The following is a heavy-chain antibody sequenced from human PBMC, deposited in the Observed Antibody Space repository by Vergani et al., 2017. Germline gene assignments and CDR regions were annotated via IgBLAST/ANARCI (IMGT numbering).Heavy chain of an antibody. V-gene: IGHV4-59*01. Sequence: QVQLPESGPGLVKPSETLSLTCTVSGGSISSYYWSWIRQPPGKGLEWIGYIYYSGSTNYTPSLKSRVTISVDTSKTQFSLKLSSVTAAHTAVYYCARGNYDILTGLRYYYYMDVRGKGTTVTVSS. CDR3: ARGNYDILTGLRYYYYMDV. D-gene: IGHD3-9*01. CDR2: IYYSGST. CDR1: GGSISSYY. J-gene: IGHJ6*03.